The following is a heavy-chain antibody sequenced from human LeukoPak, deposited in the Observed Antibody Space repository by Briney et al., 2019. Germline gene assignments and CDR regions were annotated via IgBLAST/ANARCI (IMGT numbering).Heavy chain of an antibody. J-gene: IGHJ4*02. CDR1: GGTFTSYT. D-gene: IGHD3-3*01. CDR2: IIPILGTA. CDR3: AREYDFWSSYPLVPFDY. Sequence: SENVSCKASGGTFTSYTISCVRKAPRQRLEWMGRIIPILGTANYAQKFQGRVTITADESTSTAYMELSSLRSEDTAVYYCAREYDFWSSYPLVPFDYWGQGTLVTVSS. V-gene: IGHV1-69*08.